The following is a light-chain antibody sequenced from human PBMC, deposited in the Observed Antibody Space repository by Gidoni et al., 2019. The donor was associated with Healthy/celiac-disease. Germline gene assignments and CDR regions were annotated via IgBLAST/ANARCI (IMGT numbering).Light chain of an antibody. CDR2: KAY. CDR1: QSISSW. V-gene: IGKV1-5*03. Sequence: DIQMTQSPSTLSASVGDRVTITCRASQSISSWLAWYQQKPGKAPKLLIYKAYSLESGVPSRFSGSGSGTEFTLTISSLQPDDFATYYCQQYNSYPLTFGRGTKVEIK. J-gene: IGKJ4*01. CDR3: QQYNSYPLT.